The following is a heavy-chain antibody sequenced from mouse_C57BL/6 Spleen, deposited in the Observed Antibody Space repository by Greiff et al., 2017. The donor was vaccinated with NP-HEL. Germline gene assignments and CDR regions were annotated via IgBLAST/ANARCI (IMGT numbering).Heavy chain of an antibody. CDR2: INPSNGGT. Sequence: VQLQQPGTELVKPGASVKLSCKASGYTFTSYWMHWVKQRPGQGLEWIGNINPSNGGTNYNEKFKSKATLTVDKSSSTAYMQLSSLTSEDSAVYYCARPYYGSSYGYYAMDYWGQGTSVTVSS. V-gene: IGHV1-53*01. CDR3: ARPYYGSSYGYYAMDY. J-gene: IGHJ4*01. D-gene: IGHD1-1*01. CDR1: GYTFTSYW.